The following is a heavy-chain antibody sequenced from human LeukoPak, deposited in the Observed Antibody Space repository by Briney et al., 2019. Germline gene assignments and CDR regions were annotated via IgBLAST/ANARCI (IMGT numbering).Heavy chain of an antibody. J-gene: IGHJ4*02. CDR3: AKSRQDYDYVWGSYRYTGGAFDY. Sequence: GGSLRLSCAASGFTFSSYAMSWVRQAPGKGLEWVSAISGSGGSTYYADSVKGRFTISRDNSKNTLYLQMNSLRAEDTAGYYCAKSRQDYDYVWGSYRYTGGAFDYWSQGTLVTVSS. CDR1: GFTFSSYA. D-gene: IGHD3-16*02. CDR2: ISGSGGST. V-gene: IGHV3-23*01.